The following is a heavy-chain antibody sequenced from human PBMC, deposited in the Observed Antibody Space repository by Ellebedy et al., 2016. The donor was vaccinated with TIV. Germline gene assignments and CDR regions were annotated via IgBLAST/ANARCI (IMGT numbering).Heavy chain of an antibody. V-gene: IGHV1-8*03. CDR2: MDPNSGAT. J-gene: IGHJ5*02. CDR1: GYTFPTYD. Sequence: AASVKVSCKASGYTFPTYDINWVRQAPGQGLEWMGWMDPNSGATGYAQKFQGRVTITRDTSISTAYMALSSLTSEDTAVYYCARNPSHTGYFDPWGQGTLVTVSS. D-gene: IGHD5-12*01. CDR3: ARNPSHTGYFDP.